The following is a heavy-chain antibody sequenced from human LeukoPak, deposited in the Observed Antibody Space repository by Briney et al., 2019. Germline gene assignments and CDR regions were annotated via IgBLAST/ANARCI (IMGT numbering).Heavy chain of an antibody. CDR3: ARARNYGSSYYFDY. CDR1: SGSFRNYF. J-gene: IGHJ4*02. D-gene: IGHD1-7*01. CDR2: IYTSGGT. Sequence: SETLSLTCTVSSGSFRNYFWSWIRQPAGQGLEWIGRIYTSGGTNYNPSLKSRVTMSVDTSKNQFSLRLNSVTAADTAVYYCARARNYGSSYYFDYWGQGTLVTVSP. V-gene: IGHV4-4*07.